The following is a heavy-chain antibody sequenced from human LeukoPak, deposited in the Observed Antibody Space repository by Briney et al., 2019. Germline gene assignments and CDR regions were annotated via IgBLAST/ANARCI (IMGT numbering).Heavy chain of an antibody. CDR3: ASAVTTFAVYAFDI. CDR1: GGTFSSYA. CDR2: IIPIFGTA. D-gene: IGHD4-17*01. J-gene: IGHJ3*02. V-gene: IGHV1-69*13. Sequence: SVKVSCKASGGTFSSYAISWVRQAPGQGLEWMGGIIPIFGTANYAQKFQGRVTITADESTSTAYMELSSLRSEDTAVCYCASAVTTFAVYAFDIWGQGTMVTVSS.